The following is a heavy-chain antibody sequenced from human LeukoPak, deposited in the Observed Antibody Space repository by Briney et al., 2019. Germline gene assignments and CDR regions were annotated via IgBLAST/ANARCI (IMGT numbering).Heavy chain of an antibody. CDR1: GYSISSGYY. CDR3: ARGLHYYGSGSFQFDY. J-gene: IGHJ4*02. D-gene: IGHD3-10*01. Sequence: SETLSLTCTVSGYSISSGYYWGWIRQPPGKGLEWIGSIYHSGSTNYNPSLKSRVTISVDTSKNQFSLKLSSVTAADTAVYYCARGLHYYGSGSFQFDYWGQGTLVTVSS. CDR2: IYHSGST. V-gene: IGHV4-38-2*02.